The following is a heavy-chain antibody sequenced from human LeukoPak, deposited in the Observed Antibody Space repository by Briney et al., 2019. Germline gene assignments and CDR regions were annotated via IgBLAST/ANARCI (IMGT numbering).Heavy chain of an antibody. CDR2: INGSGGST. J-gene: IGHJ4*02. CDR1: GFTFSSYA. V-gene: IGHV3-23*01. CDR3: AKGVVVVPAANKHSRYFDY. D-gene: IGHD2-2*01. Sequence: GSLVLSFAASGFTFSSYAMRWVRPAPGKGLGWVSAINGSGGSTYYADSVKGRFTISRDNSKNTLYLQMNSLRAEDTAVYYCAKGVVVVPAANKHSRYFDYWGQGTLVTVPS.